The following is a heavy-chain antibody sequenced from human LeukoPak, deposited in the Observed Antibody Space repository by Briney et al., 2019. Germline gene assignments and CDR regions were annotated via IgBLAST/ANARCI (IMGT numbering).Heavy chain of an antibody. CDR2: ISSSSSSTI. D-gene: IGHD6-13*01. V-gene: IGHV3-48*02. Sequence: GGSLRLSCAASGFTFSSYSMNWVRQAPGKGLEWVSYISSSSSSTIYYADSVKGRFTISRDNAKNSLYLQMNSLRDEDTAVYYCARVPPSRRQLDYGMDVWGQGTTVTVSS. CDR1: GFTFSSYS. CDR3: ARVPPSRRQLDYGMDV. J-gene: IGHJ6*02.